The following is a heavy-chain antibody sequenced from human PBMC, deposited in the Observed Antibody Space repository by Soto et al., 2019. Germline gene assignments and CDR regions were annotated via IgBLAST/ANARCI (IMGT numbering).Heavy chain of an antibody. CDR2: IYCSGNT. CDR3: ARIPVDTSMIYWHDP. CDR1: GGSVSRGDYY. J-gene: IGHJ5*02. Sequence: SETLSLTCTVSGGSVSRGDYYWSWIRQPPGQGLEWIGYIYCSGNTNYNPSLKSRVIISVDTSKTLFSLKLTSVTASDTAVYYCARIPVDTSMIYWHDPSGQRTL. V-gene: IGHV4-61*08. D-gene: IGHD5-18*01.